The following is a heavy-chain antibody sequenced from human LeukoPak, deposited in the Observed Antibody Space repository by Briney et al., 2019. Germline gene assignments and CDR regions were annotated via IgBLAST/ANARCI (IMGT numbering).Heavy chain of an antibody. D-gene: IGHD3-10*01. J-gene: IGHJ4*02. CDR1: SASISSSPYF. Sequence: SETLSLTCTVSSASISSSPYFWGWIRQSPGKGLEWIGSIYYSGSTYYNPSLKSRVTISVDTSKNQFSLKLSSVTAADTAVYYCARHPYYGSGNAPAGFDYWGQGTLVTVSS. CDR3: ARHPYYGSGNAPAGFDY. CDR2: IYYSGST. V-gene: IGHV4-39*01.